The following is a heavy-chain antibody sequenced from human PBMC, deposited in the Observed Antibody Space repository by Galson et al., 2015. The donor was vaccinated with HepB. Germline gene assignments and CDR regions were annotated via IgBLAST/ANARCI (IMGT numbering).Heavy chain of an antibody. D-gene: IGHD5-24*01. CDR3: VRGRDNATFDI. CDR2: FDPEGGET. CDR1: GYPLTDLS. Sequence: SVKVSCKVSGYPLTDLSMHWVRQAPGKGLEWMGGFDPEGGETVSAQRFQGRLIMTEDTSTDAAYMELSSLTSDDTARYFCVRGRDNATFDIWGQGTMVTVSS. V-gene: IGHV1-24*01. J-gene: IGHJ3*02.